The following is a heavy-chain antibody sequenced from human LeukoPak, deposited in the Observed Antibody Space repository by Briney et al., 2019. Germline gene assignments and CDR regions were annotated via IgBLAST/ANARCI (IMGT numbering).Heavy chain of an antibody. J-gene: IGHJ4*02. CDR2: IIPILGIA. CDR1: GGIFSSYA. V-gene: IGHV1-69*04. CDR3: ARDLPPYYFDY. Sequence: ASVKVSCKASGGIFSSYAISWVRQAPGAGLEWMGRIIPILGIANYAQKFQGRVTITADKSTSTAYMDLSSLRSEDTAVYYCARDLPPYYFDYWGQGTLVTVSS.